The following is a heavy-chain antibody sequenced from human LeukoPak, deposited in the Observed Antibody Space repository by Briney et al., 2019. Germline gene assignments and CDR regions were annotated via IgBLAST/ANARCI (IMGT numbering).Heavy chain of an antibody. V-gene: IGHV1-2*04. CDR1: GYTFTGYY. J-gene: IGHJ3*02. CDR3: ARSEVGANQDAFDI. D-gene: IGHD1-26*01. CDR2: INPNSGGT. Sequence: GASVTVSCKASGYTFTGYYMHWVRQAPGQGLEWMGWINPNSGGTNYAQKLQGWVTMTRDTSISTAYMELSRLRSDDTAVYYCARSEVGANQDAFDIWGQGTMVTVSS.